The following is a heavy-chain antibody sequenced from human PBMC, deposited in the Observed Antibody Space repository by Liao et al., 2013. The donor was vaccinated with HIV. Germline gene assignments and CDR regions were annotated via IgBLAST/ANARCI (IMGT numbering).Heavy chain of an antibody. CDR1: GGSISSSSYY. V-gene: IGHV4-39*07. D-gene: IGHD3-3*01. CDR3: ARIWSGYPLDY. CDR2: IYYSGST. J-gene: IGHJ4*02. Sequence: QLQESGPGLVKPSETLSLTCTVSGGSISSSSYYWGWIRQPPGKGLEWIGSIYYSGSTYYNPSLKSRVTISVDTSKNQFSLKLSSVTAADTAVYYCARIWSGYPLDYWGQGTLVTVSS.